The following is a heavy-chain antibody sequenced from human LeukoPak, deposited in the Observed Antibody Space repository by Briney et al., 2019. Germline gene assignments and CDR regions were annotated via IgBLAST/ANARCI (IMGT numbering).Heavy chain of an antibody. CDR1: GGTFSSYA. CDR2: IIPIFGTA. Sequence: ASVKVSCKASGGTFSSYAISWVRQAPGQGLEWMGRIIPIFGTANYAQKFQGRVTITTDESTSTAYMELSSLRSEDTAVYYCARDCRPTRWSPFDYWGQGTLVTVSS. D-gene: IGHD3-3*01. CDR3: ARDCRPTRWSPFDY. J-gene: IGHJ4*02. V-gene: IGHV1-69*05.